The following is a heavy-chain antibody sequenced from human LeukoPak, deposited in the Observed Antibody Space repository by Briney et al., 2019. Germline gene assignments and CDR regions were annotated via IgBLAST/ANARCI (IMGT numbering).Heavy chain of an antibody. CDR3: VRASHIVVVTAIPQGYYYYMDV. J-gene: IGHJ6*03. CDR1: GFTFDDYG. CDR2: INWNGGST. D-gene: IGHD2-21*02. V-gene: IGHV3-20*04. Sequence: GGSLRLSCAASGFTFDDYGMSWVRQAPGKGLEWVSGINWNGGSTGYADSVKGRFTISRDNAKSSLYLQMNSLRAEDTAVYYCVRASHIVVVTAIPQGYYYYMDVWGKGTTVTVSS.